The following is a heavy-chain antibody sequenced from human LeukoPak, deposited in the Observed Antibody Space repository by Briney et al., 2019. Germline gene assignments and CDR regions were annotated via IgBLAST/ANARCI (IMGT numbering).Heavy chain of an antibody. CDR3: ARAGKAVADLTFDY. Sequence: HPGGSLRLSCAASGFTVSSNYMSWVRQAPGKGLEWVSVIYSGGSTYYADSVKGRFTISRDNSKNTLYLQMNSLRAEDTAVYYCARAGKAVADLTFDYWGQGTLVTVSS. V-gene: IGHV3-66*01. CDR1: GFTVSSNY. J-gene: IGHJ4*02. CDR2: IYSGGST. D-gene: IGHD6-19*01.